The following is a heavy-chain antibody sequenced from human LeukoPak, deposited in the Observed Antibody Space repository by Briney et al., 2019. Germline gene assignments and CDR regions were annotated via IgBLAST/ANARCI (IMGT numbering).Heavy chain of an antibody. CDR2: INPNTTNT. CDR1: GYTFTGYY. J-gene: IGHJ5*02. CDR3: ARDHGAAVVVPAARGWFDP. Sequence: GASVKVSCKASGYTFTGYYIHWVRQAPGQGLEWMAWINPNTTNTIYAQSFQDRVTMTRDTSISTAYMELSRLRSDDTAVYYCARDHGAAVVVPAARGWFDPWGQGTLVTVSS. D-gene: IGHD2-2*01. V-gene: IGHV1-2*02.